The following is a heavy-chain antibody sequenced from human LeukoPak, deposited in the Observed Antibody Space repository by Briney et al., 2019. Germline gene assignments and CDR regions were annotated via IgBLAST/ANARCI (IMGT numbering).Heavy chain of an antibody. J-gene: IGHJ1*01. CDR3: ARDQTYYVSSGYYYVTYFQH. CDR1: GASISSSY. Sequence: SETLSLTCTVSGASISSSYCTWIRQPAGEGLEWIGRIFTGGSTTYNPSFKSRVTMSLDTSKNQFSLNLTSVTAADTAVYYCARDQTYYVSSGYYYVTYFQHWGQGILVTVSS. V-gene: IGHV4-4*07. CDR2: IFTGGST. D-gene: IGHD3-22*01.